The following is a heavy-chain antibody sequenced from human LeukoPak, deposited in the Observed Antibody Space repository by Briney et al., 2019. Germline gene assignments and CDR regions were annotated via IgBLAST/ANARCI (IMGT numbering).Heavy chain of an antibody. Sequence: PSETLSLTCTVSGGSISSYYWSWTRQPAGKGLEWIGRIYTSGSTNYNPSLKSRVTMSVDTSKNQFSLKLSSVTAADTAVYYCARDGYQLLPSYYYGMDVWGQGTTVTVSS. CDR2: IYTSGST. D-gene: IGHD2-2*01. CDR1: GGSISSYY. J-gene: IGHJ6*02. CDR3: ARDGYQLLPSYYYGMDV. V-gene: IGHV4-4*07.